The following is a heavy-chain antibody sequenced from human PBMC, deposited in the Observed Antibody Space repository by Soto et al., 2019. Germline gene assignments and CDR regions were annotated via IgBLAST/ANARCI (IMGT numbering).Heavy chain of an antibody. CDR1: VYTLTGCY. Sequence: SVKGSCKAYVYTLTGCYMHLVRHSPGQGLDWMGWINPNSGGTNYAQKFQGRVTMTRDTSISTAYMELSRLRSDDTAVYYCARVDVAARSLPWGQGTLVTVSS. V-gene: IGHV1-2*02. J-gene: IGHJ5*02. CDR2: INPNSGGT. D-gene: IGHD6-6*01. CDR3: ARVDVAARSLP.